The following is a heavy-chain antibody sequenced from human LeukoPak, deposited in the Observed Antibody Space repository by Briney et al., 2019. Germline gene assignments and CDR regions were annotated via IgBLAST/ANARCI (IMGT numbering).Heavy chain of an antibody. D-gene: IGHD3/OR15-3a*01. CDR1: GGSISSGGYY. CDR3: ARQPIGTGTFDY. CDR2: IYHSGST. V-gene: IGHV4-30-2*01. Sequence: PSETLSLTCTVSGGSISSGGYYWSWIRQPPGKGLEWIGYIYHSGSTYYNPSLKSRVTISVDRSKNQFSLKLSSVTAADTAVYYCARQPIGTGTFDYWGQGTLVTVSS. J-gene: IGHJ4*02.